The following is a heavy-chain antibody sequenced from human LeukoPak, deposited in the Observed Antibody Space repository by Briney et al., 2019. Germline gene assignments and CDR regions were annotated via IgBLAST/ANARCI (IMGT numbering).Heavy chain of an antibody. J-gene: IGHJ4*02. D-gene: IGHD3-3*01. CDR1: GFTFSSYA. V-gene: IGHV3-23*01. Sequence: GGSLRLSCAASGFTFSSYAMSWVRQAPGKGLEWVSAISGSGGSTYYADSVKGRFTISRDNSKNTLYLQMNSLRAEDTAVYYCARGIGDFWSGYYFDYWGQGTLVTVSS. CDR2: ISGSGGST. CDR3: ARGIGDFWSGYYFDY.